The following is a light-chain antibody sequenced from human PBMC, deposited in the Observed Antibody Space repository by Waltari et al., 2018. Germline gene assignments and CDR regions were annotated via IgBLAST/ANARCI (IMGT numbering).Light chain of an antibody. CDR1: SSDVGGYNF. J-gene: IGLJ1*01. CDR3: RSYTATRHYV. CDR2: DVS. V-gene: IGLV2-14*03. Sequence: QSALTQPASVSGSPGQSITISCTGTSSDVGGYNFVSWYQQYPGKAPKLVIYDVSARPSGASDRFSGSKSGNTASLVISGLQPEDEAYYYCRSYTATRHYVFGTGTKVTVL.